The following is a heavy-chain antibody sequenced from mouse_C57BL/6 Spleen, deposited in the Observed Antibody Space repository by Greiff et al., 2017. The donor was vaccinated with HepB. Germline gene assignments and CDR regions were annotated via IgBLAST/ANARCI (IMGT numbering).Heavy chain of an antibody. Sequence: QVQLQQPGAELVKPGASVKLSCKASGYTFTSYWMHWVKQRPGQGLEWIGMIHPNSGSTNYNEKFKSKATLTVDKSSSTAYMQLSSLTSEDSAVYYCARQDAYYSNPYFDYWGQGTTLTVSS. CDR2: IHPNSGST. CDR3: ARQDAYYSNPYFDY. D-gene: IGHD2-5*01. CDR1: GYTFTSYW. V-gene: IGHV1-64*01. J-gene: IGHJ2*01.